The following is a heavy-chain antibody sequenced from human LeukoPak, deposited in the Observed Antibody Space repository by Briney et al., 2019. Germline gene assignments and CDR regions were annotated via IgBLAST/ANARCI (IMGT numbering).Heavy chain of an antibody. V-gene: IGHV3-21*01. J-gene: IGHJ4*02. CDR1: GFTFSSYS. CDR2: ISSSSSYI. D-gene: IGHD6-13*01. Sequence: GGSLRLSCAASGFTFSSYSMNWVSQAPGKGLEWVSSISSSSSYIYYADSVKGRFTISRDNAKNSLYLQMNSLRAEDTAVYYCAGEGAAAAGASFDYGGQRTLGTVSS. CDR3: AGEGAAAAGASFDY.